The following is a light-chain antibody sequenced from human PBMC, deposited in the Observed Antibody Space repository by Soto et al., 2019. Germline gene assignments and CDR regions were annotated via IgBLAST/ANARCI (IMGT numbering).Light chain of an antibody. V-gene: IGKV1-39*01. CDR2: AAS. CDR3: QQSYSTPLT. J-gene: IGKJ3*01. Sequence: DIPMTQSPSSLSASVGDRVTITCRASQSISSYLNWYQQKPGKAPKLLIYAASSLQSGVPSRFSGSGSGTDFTLTISSLQPEDFVTYYCQQSYSTPLTFGPGTKVDIK. CDR1: QSISSY.